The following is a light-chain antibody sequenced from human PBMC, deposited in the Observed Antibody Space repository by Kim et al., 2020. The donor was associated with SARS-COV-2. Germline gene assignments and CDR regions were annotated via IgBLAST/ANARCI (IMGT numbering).Light chain of an antibody. CDR1: QSISSH. V-gene: IGKV1-39*01. J-gene: IGKJ3*01. Sequence: ASVGDRVTITWRTSQSISSHLNWYQQKLGRAPKLLISAASTLQGGVPSRFSGSGSETDFTLTISSLQPEDFATYFCQQSYITPFTFGPGTKVDIK. CDR2: AAS. CDR3: QQSYITPFT.